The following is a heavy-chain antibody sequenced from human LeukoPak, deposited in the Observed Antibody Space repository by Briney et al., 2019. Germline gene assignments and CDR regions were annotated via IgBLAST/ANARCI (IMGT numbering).Heavy chain of an antibody. CDR3: ARDRGGYSYGYPIDAFDI. CDR1: GYTFTSYG. Sequence: ASVKVSCKASGYTFTSYGISWARQAPGQGLEWMGWISAYNGNTNYAQKLQDRVTMTTDTSTSTAYMELRSLRSDDTAVYYCARDRGGYSYGYPIDAFDIWGQGTMVTVSS. CDR2: ISAYNGNT. D-gene: IGHD5-18*01. V-gene: IGHV1-18*01. J-gene: IGHJ3*02.